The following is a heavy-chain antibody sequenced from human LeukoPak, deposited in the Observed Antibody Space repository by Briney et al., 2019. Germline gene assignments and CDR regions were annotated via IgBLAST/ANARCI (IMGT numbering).Heavy chain of an antibody. CDR3: ARGPYSSGWYDIHYYYYGMDV. J-gene: IGHJ6*02. CDR1: GYTFTSYD. V-gene: IGHV1-8*01. Sequence: ASVKVSCKASGYTFTSYDINWVRQATGQGLEWMGWMNPNSGNTGYAQKFQGRVTMTRNTSISTAYMELSSLRSEDTAVYYCARGPYSSGWYDIHYYYYGMDVWGQGTTVTVSS. D-gene: IGHD6-19*01. CDR2: MNPNSGNT.